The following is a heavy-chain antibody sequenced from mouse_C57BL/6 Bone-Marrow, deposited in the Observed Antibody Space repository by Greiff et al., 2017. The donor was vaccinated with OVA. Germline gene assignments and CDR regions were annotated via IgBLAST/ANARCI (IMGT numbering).Heavy chain of an antibody. V-gene: IGHV1-26*01. Sequence: EVQRVESGPELVKPGASVKISCKASGYTFTDYYMNWVKQSHGKSLEWIGDINPNNGGTSYNQKFKGKATLTVDKSSSTAYMELRSLTSEDSAVYYCVPLWLPSSYAMDYWGQGTSVTVSS. D-gene: IGHD2-2*01. CDR1: GYTFTDYY. CDR3: VPLWLPSSYAMDY. CDR2: INPNNGGT. J-gene: IGHJ4*01.